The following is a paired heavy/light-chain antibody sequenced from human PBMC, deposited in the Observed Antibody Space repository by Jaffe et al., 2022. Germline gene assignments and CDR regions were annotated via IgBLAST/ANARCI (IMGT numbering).Heavy chain of an antibody. J-gene: IGHJ1*01. V-gene: IGHV4-61*02. CDR3: ARDCGYYDSSGYYRAEYYQH. CDR2: IYTSGST. CDR1: GGSISSGSYY. D-gene: IGHD3-22*01. Sequence: QVQLQESGPGLVKPSQTLSLTCTVSGGSISSGSYYWSWIRQPAGKGLEWIGHIYTSGSTNYNPSLKSRVTISVDTSKNQFSLKLSSVTAADTAVYYCARDCGYYDSSGYYRAEYYQHWGQGTLVTVSS.
Light chain of an antibody. CDR3: CSYAGSSTWV. V-gene: IGLV2-23*01. CDR2: EDS. CDR1: SSDVGSYHL. Sequence: QSALTQPASVSGSPGQSITISCTGTSSDVGSYHLVSWYQHHPGKAPKLLIYEDSKRPSGVSNRFSGSESGNTASLTISGLQAEDEADYYCCSYAGSSTWVFGGGTKLTVL. J-gene: IGLJ3*02.